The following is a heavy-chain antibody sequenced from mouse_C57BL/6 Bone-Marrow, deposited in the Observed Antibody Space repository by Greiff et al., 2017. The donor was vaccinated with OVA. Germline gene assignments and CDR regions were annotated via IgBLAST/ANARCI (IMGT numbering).Heavy chain of an antibody. V-gene: IGHV1-18*01. CDR1: GYTFTDYN. D-gene: IGHD2-3*01. CDR3: ARPFDGYYTFAY. Sequence: EVQLQESGPELVKPGASVKIPCKASGYTFTDYNMDWVKQSHGKSLEWIGDINPNNGGTIYNQKFKGKATLTVDKSSSTAYMELRSLTSEDTAVYYCARPFDGYYTFAYWGQGTLVTVSA. J-gene: IGHJ3*01. CDR2: INPNNGGT.